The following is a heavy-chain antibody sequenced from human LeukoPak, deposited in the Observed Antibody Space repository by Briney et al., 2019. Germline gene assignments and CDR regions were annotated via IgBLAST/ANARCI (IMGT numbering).Heavy chain of an antibody. CDR1: GFPFSSYS. CDR2: LTDTGDST. CDR3: AKGSAATRPYYFDY. Sequence: GGSLRLSCAASGFPFSSYSMTWVRQAPGKGLEWVSALTDTGDSTYYADSVKGRFTISRDNSKSTLYLQMNSLRAEDTAVYYCAKGSAATRPYYFDYWGQGTLVTVSS. J-gene: IGHJ4*02. D-gene: IGHD1-1*01. V-gene: IGHV3-23*01.